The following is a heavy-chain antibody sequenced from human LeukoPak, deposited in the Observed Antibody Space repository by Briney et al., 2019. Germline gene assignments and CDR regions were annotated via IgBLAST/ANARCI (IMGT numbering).Heavy chain of an antibody. V-gene: IGHV4-61*02. CDR1: GGSISSGSYY. J-gene: IGHJ4*02. Sequence: SETLSLTCTVSGGSISSGSYYWSWIRQPAGKGLEWIGRIYTSGSTNYNPSLKSRVTISVDTSKNQFSLRLSSVTAADTAVYYCARQWSAYGIDHWGQGTLVTVSS. D-gene: IGHD2-8*01. CDR3: ARQWSAYGIDH. CDR2: IYTSGST.